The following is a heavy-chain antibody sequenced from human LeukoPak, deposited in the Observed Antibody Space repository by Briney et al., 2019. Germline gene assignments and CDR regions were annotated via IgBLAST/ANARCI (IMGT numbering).Heavy chain of an antibody. CDR3: ARVGYSSGWYSNYYGMDV. J-gene: IGHJ6*02. D-gene: IGHD6-19*01. CDR1: GYTFTSYY. CDR2: INPSGGST. Sequence: GASVKVSCKASGYTFTSYYMHWVRQAPGQGLEWMGIINPSGGSTSYAQKFQGRVTMTRDTSTSTVYMELSSLRSEDTAVYYCARVGYSSGWYSNYYGMDVWSQGTTVTVSS. V-gene: IGHV1-46*01.